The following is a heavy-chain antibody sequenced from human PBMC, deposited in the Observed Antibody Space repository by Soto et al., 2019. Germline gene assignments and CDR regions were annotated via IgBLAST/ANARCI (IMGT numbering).Heavy chain of an antibody. CDR2: INPNSGDT. J-gene: IGHJ4*02. CDR3: ARSVSTIAARPDY. D-gene: IGHD6-6*01. CDR1: GYSFTAYY. V-gene: IGHV1-2*02. Sequence: QVQLVQPGAEVKKPGASVKVSCKASGYSFTAYYMHWVRQAPGQGLEWMGWINPNSGDTNYAQKFRGRVTMTRDTSISTAYMELSRLRSDDTAVFYCARSVSTIAARPDYWGQGTLVTVSS.